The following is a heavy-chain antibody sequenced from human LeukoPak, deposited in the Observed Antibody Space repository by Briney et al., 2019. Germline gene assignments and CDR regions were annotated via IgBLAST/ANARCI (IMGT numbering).Heavy chain of an antibody. D-gene: IGHD6-19*01. CDR1: GGSISSTNCY. CDR3: ATTGYSSGWYAAQVDY. J-gene: IGHJ4*02. V-gene: IGHV4-39*01. Sequence: SETLSLTCTVSGGSISSTNCYWGWIRQPPGKGLEWIGSIYYIGSTYYNPSLKSRVTISVDTSKNQFSLKLSSVTAADTAVYYCATTGYSSGWYAAQVDYWGQGTLVTVSS. CDR2: IYYIGST.